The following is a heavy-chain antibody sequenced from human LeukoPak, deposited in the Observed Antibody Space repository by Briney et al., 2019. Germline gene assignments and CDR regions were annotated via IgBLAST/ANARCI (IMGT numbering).Heavy chain of an antibody. CDR1: GFTFSSYS. Sequence: GGSLRLSCAASGFTFSSYSMSWVRQAPGKGLEWVSAISGSGGSTYYADSVKGRFTISRDNSKNTLYLQMNSLRAEDTAVYYCAKEYYDFWSGYPHDYWGQGTLVTVSS. CDR2: ISGSGGST. D-gene: IGHD3-3*01. CDR3: AKEYYDFWSGYPHDY. J-gene: IGHJ4*02. V-gene: IGHV3-23*01.